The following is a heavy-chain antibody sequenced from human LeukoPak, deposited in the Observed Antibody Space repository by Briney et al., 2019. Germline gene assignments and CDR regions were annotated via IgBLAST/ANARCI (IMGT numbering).Heavy chain of an antibody. V-gene: IGHV3-53*01. CDR2: IYSGGST. CDR1: EFTVSSNY. Sequence: GGSLRLSCAASEFTVSSNYMSRVRQAPGKGLEWASVIYSGGSTYYADSVKGRFTISRDKSKNTLYLQMNRLRAEDTAVYYCARDSGSDWGYFDCWGQGTLVTVSS. D-gene: IGHD3-9*01. J-gene: IGHJ4*02. CDR3: ARDSGSDWGYFDC.